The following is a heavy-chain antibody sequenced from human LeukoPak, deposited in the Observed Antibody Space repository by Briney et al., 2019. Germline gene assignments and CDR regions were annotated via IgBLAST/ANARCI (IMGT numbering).Heavy chain of an antibody. Sequence: GGSLRLSCAASGFTFSSYPMHWVRQAPGKGLRWVAVISYDGSNEYYADSVKGRFTISRDNSKNTLYLQMDSLRAEDTSVYYCARAGAKAYFFDGSGYSFDMDVWGKGTTVTVSS. CDR3: ARAGAKAYFFDGSGYSFDMDV. CDR1: GFTFSSYP. J-gene: IGHJ6*03. V-gene: IGHV3-30*01. D-gene: IGHD3-22*01. CDR2: ISYDGSNE.